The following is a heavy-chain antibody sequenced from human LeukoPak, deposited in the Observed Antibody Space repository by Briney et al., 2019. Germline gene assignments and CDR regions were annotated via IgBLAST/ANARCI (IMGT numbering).Heavy chain of an antibody. CDR1: GFIFSSYG. Sequence: PGGSLRLSCAASGFIFSSYGMHWVCQAPGKGLEWVAAISYDGSNKYYADSVKGRFTISRDNSKNALYLQMNSLSAEDTAVYYCAKRFSTTDLDYWGQGTLVTVSS. V-gene: IGHV3-30*18. CDR3: AKRFSTTDLDY. D-gene: IGHD2-2*01. CDR2: ISYDGSNK. J-gene: IGHJ4*02.